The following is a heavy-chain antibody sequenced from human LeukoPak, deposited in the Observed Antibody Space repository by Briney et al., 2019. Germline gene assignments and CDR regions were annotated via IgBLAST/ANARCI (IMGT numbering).Heavy chain of an antibody. Sequence: PSQTLSLTCTVSGGSISSGGYYWSWIRQHPGKGLEWIGYIYYSGSTYYNPSLKSRVTISVDTSKNQFSLKLSSVTAADTAVYYCARQGYCSGGSCYSEVTAPIDYWGQGTLVTVSS. V-gene: IGHV4-31*03. CDR1: GGSISSGGYY. CDR2: IYYSGST. J-gene: IGHJ4*02. D-gene: IGHD2-15*01. CDR3: ARQGYCSGGSCYSEVTAPIDY.